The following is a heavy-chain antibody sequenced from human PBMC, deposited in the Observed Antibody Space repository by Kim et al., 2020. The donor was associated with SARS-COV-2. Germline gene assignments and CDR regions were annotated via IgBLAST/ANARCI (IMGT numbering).Heavy chain of an antibody. CDR1: GFTFDDYT. CDR2: ISWDGGST. CDR3: AKGRDHYCGGDCHDAFDI. Sequence: GGSLRLSCAASGFTFDDYTMHWVRQAPGKGLEWVSLISWDGGSTYYADSVKGRFTISRDNSKNSLYLQMNSLRTEDTALYYCAKGRDHYCGGDCHDAFDIWGQGTMVTVSS. J-gene: IGHJ3*02. D-gene: IGHD2-21*01. V-gene: IGHV3-43*01.